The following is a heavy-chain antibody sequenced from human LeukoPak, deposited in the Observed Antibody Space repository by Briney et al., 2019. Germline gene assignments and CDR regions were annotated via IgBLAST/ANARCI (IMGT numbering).Heavy chain of an antibody. V-gene: IGHV1-8*01. Sequence: ASVKVSCKASGYTFTSYEINWVRQATGQGPEWMVWMDPNNGKTGYAQKFQGRVTMTRNTSIRTAYMELSSLTSEDTAVYYCARGPGSGWPIDQWGKGTLVTVSS. CDR2: MDPNNGKT. CDR1: GYTFTSYE. CDR3: ARGPGSGWPIDQ. J-gene: IGHJ4*02. D-gene: IGHD6-19*01.